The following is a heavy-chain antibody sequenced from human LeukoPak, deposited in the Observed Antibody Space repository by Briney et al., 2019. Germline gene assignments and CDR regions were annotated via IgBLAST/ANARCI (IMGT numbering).Heavy chain of an antibody. CDR1: GGTFSSYA. Sequence: SVKVSCKASGGTFSSYAISWVRQAPGQGLEWMGGIIPIFGTANYAQKFQGRVTITADESTSTAYMELSSLRSEDTAVYYCARCREWELQNYYYGMDVWGQGTTVTVSS. CDR2: IIPIFGTA. V-gene: IGHV1-69*13. D-gene: IGHD1-26*01. J-gene: IGHJ6*02. CDR3: ARCREWELQNYYYGMDV.